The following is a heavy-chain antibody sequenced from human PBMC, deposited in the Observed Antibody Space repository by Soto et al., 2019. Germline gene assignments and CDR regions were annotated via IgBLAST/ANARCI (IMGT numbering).Heavy chain of an antibody. CDR2: ISAYNGNT. D-gene: IGHD6-13*01. V-gene: IGHV1-18*01. CDR3: ATTQTSFYSSSWYYFDY. CDR1: GYTFTSYG. J-gene: IGHJ4*02. Sequence: QVQLVQSGAEVKKPGASVKVSCKASGYTFTSYGISWVRQAPGQGLEWMGWISAYNGNTNYAQKLQGRVTMTTDTSTSTAYMELRSLRSDDTAVYYCATTQTSFYSSSWYYFDYWGQGTLVTVSS.